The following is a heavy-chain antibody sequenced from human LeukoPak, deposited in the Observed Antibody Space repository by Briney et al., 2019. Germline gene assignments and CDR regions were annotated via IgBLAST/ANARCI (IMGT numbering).Heavy chain of an antibody. D-gene: IGHD3-3*01. J-gene: IGHJ4*02. Sequence: ASVKVSCKASGYTFTSYAMHWVRQAPGQGLEWMGWITPSGGTNYPQKFQGRVAITRDTSITTAYMDLSRLTSDDTAVYYCARDNYDFWSGYYYWGQGTLVTVSS. CDR1: GYTFTSYA. CDR2: ITPSGGT. V-gene: IGHV1-2*02. CDR3: ARDNYDFWSGYYY.